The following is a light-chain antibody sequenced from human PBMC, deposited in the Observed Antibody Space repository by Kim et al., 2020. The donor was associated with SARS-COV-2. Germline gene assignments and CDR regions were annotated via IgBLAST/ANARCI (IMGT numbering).Light chain of an antibody. CDR1: SSDTGSDNL. CDR3: SSYAGSHTYV. Sequence: GQTIAISCTGTSSDTGSDNLVSWYQQHPGRAPKLMIYAGTERPSGVSDRFSGSKSGYTASLTISGLQAEDEANYFCSSYAGSHTYVFGPGTKVTVL. J-gene: IGLJ1*01. V-gene: IGLV2-23*01. CDR2: AGT.